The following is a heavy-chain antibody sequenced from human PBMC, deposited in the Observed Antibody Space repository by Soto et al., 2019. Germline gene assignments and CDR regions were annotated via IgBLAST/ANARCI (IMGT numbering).Heavy chain of an antibody. CDR1: GYTFRTYG. D-gene: IGHD6-6*01. Sequence: GASVKVSCKASGYTFRTYGISWVRQAPGQGLERMGWISAYNGNTNYAQKFQGRVTMTTDTSTSTAYVELRSLRSDDTAVYYCARDLIAVRPGWFDPWGQGTLVTVSS. CDR3: ARDLIAVRPGWFDP. J-gene: IGHJ5*02. V-gene: IGHV1-18*01. CDR2: ISAYNGNT.